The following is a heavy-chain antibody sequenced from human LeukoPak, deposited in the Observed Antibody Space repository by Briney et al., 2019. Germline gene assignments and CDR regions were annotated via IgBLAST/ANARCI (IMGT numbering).Heavy chain of an antibody. D-gene: IGHD1-1*01. V-gene: IGHV3-48*04. CDR2: IGIDSGNT. CDR3: ARDHNYAFDN. Sequence: GGSLRVSCAASGFTFSEYSMNWVRQAPGKGLEWISYIGIDSGNTKYADSVRGRFTISADSAKNSLYLQMNSLRVEDTAVYYCARDHNYAFDNWGQGTLVSVSS. J-gene: IGHJ4*02. CDR1: GFTFSEYS.